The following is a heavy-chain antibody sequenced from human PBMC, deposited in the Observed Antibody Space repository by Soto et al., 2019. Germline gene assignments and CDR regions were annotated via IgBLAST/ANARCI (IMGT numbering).Heavy chain of an antibody. D-gene: IGHD3-10*01. Sequence: PGGSLRLSCAASGFTFSDYYMSWIRQAPGKGLEWVSYISSSSSYTNYADSVKGRFTISRDNAKNSLYLQMNSLRAEDTAVYYCARVPVVRGDYYFDYWGQGTLVTVSS. CDR3: ARVPVVRGDYYFDY. CDR1: GFTFSDYY. V-gene: IGHV3-11*06. J-gene: IGHJ4*02. CDR2: ISSSSSYT.